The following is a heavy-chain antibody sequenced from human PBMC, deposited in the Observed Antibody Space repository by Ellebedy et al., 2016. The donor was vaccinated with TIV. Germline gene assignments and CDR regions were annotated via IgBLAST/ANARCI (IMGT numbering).Heavy chain of an antibody. CDR1: DGSVSRDNW. V-gene: IGHV4-4*02. J-gene: IGHJ6*03. CDR3: AKNAYYCMDV. D-gene: IGHD1-1*01. CDR2: IIHSRAT. Sequence: SETLSLTCGVSDGSVSRDNWWRWVRQTPGKGLEWIGEIIHSRATTYNPSLKSRVTLSIDRSKNQFSLTLNSLTAADTAVYYCAKNAYYCMDVWGKGTTVTVSS.